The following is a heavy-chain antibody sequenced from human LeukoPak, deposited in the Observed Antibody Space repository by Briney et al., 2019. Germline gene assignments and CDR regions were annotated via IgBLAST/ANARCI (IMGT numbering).Heavy chain of an antibody. Sequence: HAGGSLRLSCAASGFTFSSYAMHWVRQAPGKGLEWVAVISYDGGNKYYADSVKGRFTISRDNSKNTLYLQMNSLRAEDTAVYYCARAMIVVVSGDYWGQGTLVAVSS. V-gene: IGHV3-30-3*01. D-gene: IGHD3-22*01. CDR2: ISYDGGNK. CDR1: GFTFSSYA. CDR3: ARAMIVVVSGDY. J-gene: IGHJ4*02.